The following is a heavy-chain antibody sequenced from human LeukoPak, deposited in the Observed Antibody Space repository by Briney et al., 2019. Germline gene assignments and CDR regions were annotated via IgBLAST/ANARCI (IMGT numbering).Heavy chain of an antibody. J-gene: IGHJ4*02. V-gene: IGHV3-30*02. D-gene: IGHD3-16*01. Sequence: QSGGSLRLSCVISGFTLSHFAIHWVRQAPGKGLDWVAFIHFNGTNKNYADSVKGRFTVSRDNSKNTVYLQMSSLRGEDTAVYYCVRGDSVDYWGQGTLVAVSA. CDR1: GFTLSHFA. CDR2: IHFNGTNK. CDR3: VRGDSVDY.